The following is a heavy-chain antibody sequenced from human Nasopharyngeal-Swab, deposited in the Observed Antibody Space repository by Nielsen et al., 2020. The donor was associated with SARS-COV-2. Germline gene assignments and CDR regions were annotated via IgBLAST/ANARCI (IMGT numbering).Heavy chain of an antibody. J-gene: IGHJ4*02. CDR1: GGTFSSYA. D-gene: IGHD1-26*01. V-gene: IGHV1-69*13. Sequence: SVKVSCKASGGTFSSYAISWVRQAPGQGLEWMGGIFPIFGTSNYAQKFQGRVTITADESTSTAYMELSSLRSDDTAVYYCARDGLYSGSYVDYWGQGTLVTVSS. CDR3: ARDGLYSGSYVDY. CDR2: IFPIFGTS.